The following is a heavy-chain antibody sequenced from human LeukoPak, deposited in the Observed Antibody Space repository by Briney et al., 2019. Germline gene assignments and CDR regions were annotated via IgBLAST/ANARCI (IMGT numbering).Heavy chain of an antibody. CDR2: IYHSGST. CDR1: GYSISSGYY. J-gene: IGHJ3*02. V-gene: IGHV4-38-2*01. CDR3: ASPLYYYDSSGYFPHDAFDI. Sequence: SETLSLTCAVSGYSISSGYYWGWIRQPPGKGLEWIGSIYHSGSTYYNPSLKSRVTISVDTSKNQFSLKLSSVTAADTAVYCCASPLYYYDSSGYFPHDAFDIWGQGTMVTVSS. D-gene: IGHD3-22*01.